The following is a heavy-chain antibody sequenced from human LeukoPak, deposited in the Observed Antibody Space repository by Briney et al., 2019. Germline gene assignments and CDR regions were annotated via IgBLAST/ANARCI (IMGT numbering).Heavy chain of an antibody. V-gene: IGHV3-30*18. D-gene: IGHD6-19*01. CDR3: AKDRGRSGWEPRWGYYFDY. Sequence: GGSLRLSCAASGFTISTYGMHWVRQAPGKGLEWVAVISYDGRNKYYADSVKGRFTISRDNSKNTLYLQMNSLRAEDTAVYYCAKDRGRSGWEPRWGYYFDYWGQGILVIVSS. CDR1: GFTISTYG. CDR2: ISYDGRNK. J-gene: IGHJ4*02.